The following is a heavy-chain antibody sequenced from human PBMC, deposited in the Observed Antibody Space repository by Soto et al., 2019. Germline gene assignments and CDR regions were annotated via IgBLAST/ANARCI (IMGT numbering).Heavy chain of an antibody. CDR1: GFTFSSYA. CDR2: ISGSGGST. J-gene: IGHJ4*02. CDR3: AKGGGREIFGVVNEFRNYFDY. D-gene: IGHD3-3*01. V-gene: IGHV3-23*01. Sequence: GGSLRLSCAASGFTFSSYAMSWVRQAPGKGLEWVSAISGSGGSTYYADSVKGRFTISRDNSKNTLYLQMNSLTAEDTAVYYCAKGGGREIFGVVNEFRNYFDYWGQGTLVTVSS.